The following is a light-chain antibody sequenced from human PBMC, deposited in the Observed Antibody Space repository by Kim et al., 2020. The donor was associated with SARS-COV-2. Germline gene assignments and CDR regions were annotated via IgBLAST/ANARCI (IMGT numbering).Light chain of an antibody. Sequence: APGKTARITCGGNNIGGKSVHWYQQKPGQAPVLVIYYDSDRPSGIPERFSGSNSGNTATLTISRVEAGDEADYYCQVWDSSSDLWVFGGGTQLTVL. CDR3: QVWDSSSDLWV. J-gene: IGLJ3*02. CDR1: NIGGKS. CDR2: YDS. V-gene: IGLV3-21*04.